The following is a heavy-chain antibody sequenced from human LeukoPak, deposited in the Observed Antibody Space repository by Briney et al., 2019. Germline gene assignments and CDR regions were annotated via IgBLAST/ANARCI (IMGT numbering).Heavy chain of an antibody. V-gene: IGHV3-48*03. J-gene: IGHJ4*02. CDR2: ISGGGNTI. Sequence: GGSLRLSCAASGFTFSSYEMNWVRQAPGKGLEWISYISGGGNTIYYADSVKGRFTISRDNAKNSLYLQTNSLRAEDTAVYYCARHLYGGDYWGQGTLVTVSS. D-gene: IGHD2/OR15-2a*01. CDR1: GFTFSSYE. CDR3: ARHLYGGDY.